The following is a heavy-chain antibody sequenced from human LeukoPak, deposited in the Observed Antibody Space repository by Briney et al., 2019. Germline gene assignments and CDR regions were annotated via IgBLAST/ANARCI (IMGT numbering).Heavy chain of an antibody. J-gene: IGHJ4*02. D-gene: IGHD2-15*01. CDR3: AADARLVVAATPFDY. CDR1: GFTFTSSA. V-gene: IGHV1-58*01. Sequence: SLKVSCKASGFTFTSSAVQWVRQARGQRLEWIGWIVVGSGNTNYAQKFQERVTITRDMSTSTAYMELSSLRSEDTAVYYCAADARLVVAATPFDYWGQGTLVTVSS. CDR2: IVVGSGNT.